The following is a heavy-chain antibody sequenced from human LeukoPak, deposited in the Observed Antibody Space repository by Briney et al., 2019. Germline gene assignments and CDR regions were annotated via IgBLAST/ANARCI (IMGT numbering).Heavy chain of an antibody. D-gene: IGHD6-13*01. CDR2: IHPSGEI. CDR1: GGSISSSNW. Sequence: SETLSLTCGVSGGSISSSNWWSWVRQPPGKGLEWIGEIHPSGEINYNPSLKSRVTISLDKSKNQFSLKMTSVTAADTAIYYCARGKQQLVPPFDYWGQGALVTVSS. V-gene: IGHV4-4*02. CDR3: ARGKQQLVPPFDY. J-gene: IGHJ4*02.